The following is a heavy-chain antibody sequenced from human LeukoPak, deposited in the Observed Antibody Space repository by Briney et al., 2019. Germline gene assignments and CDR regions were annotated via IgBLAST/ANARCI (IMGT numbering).Heavy chain of an antibody. CDR3: AKDQGIHCSSTSCYTADY. CDR2: ISGSGGSI. J-gene: IGHJ4*02. V-gene: IGHV3-23*01. D-gene: IGHD2-2*02. CDR1: GFIFSSYA. Sequence: PGGSLRLSCAASGFIFSSYAMSWVRQAAGKGLEWVSSISGSGGSIYYADSVKGRFTISRDNSKNTLYLQMNSLRAEDTAVYYCAKDQGIHCSSTSCYTADYWGQGTLVTVSS.